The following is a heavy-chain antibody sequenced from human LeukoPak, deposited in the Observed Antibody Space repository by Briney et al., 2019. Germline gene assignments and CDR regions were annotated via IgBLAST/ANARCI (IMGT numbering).Heavy chain of an antibody. CDR2: VNRDGNEK. Sequence: GGSLRLSCVASGFTFNKYWMIWVRQAPGKGLEWVANVNRDGNEKHYVDSVEGRFAISRDNAKNSLYLQMNSMRNEDTAVYYCVRDDGNRTGSTYYDAFDIWGQGTLVTVSS. CDR1: GFTFNKYW. D-gene: IGHD2/OR15-2a*01. CDR3: VRDDGNRTGSTYYDAFDI. V-gene: IGHV3-7*03. J-gene: IGHJ3*02.